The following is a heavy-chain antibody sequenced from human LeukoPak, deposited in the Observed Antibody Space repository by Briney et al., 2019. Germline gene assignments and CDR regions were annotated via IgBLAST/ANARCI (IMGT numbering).Heavy chain of an antibody. J-gene: IGHJ4*02. CDR3: AKDIGSWYSFDY. CDR1: GFTFDDYA. Sequence: GGSLRLSCAASGFTFDDYAMHWVRQAPGKGLEWVSGISWNSGSIGYGDSVKGRFTISRDNAKNSLYLQMNSLRAEDTALYYCAKDIGSWYSFDYWGQGTLVTVSS. CDR2: ISWNSGSI. D-gene: IGHD6-13*01. V-gene: IGHV3-9*01.